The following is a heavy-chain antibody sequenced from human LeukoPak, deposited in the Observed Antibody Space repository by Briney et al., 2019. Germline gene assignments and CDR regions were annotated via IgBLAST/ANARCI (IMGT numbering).Heavy chain of an antibody. CDR3: AKDSGRTLGSRDFDY. CDR2: ISGSGGST. Sequence: PGGSLRLSCAASGFTFSSYWMSWVRQAPGKGLEWVSAISGSGGSTYYADSVKGRFTISRDNSKNTLYLQMNSLRAEDTAVYYCAKDSGRTLGSRDFDYWGQGTLVTVSS. D-gene: IGHD3-10*01. CDR1: GFTFSSYW. V-gene: IGHV3-23*01. J-gene: IGHJ4*02.